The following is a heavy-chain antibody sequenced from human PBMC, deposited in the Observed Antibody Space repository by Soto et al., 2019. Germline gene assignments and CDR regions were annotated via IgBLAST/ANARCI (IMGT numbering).Heavy chain of an antibody. Sequence: ASVKVSCKASGYTFSTYGISWMRQAPGQGLEWMAWISAYNGHTAYAQKVQGRVTMTTDTSTSTAYMELGSLRSDDTAVYYCARVLSGYATAQFDHWGQGTLVTSPQ. D-gene: IGHD5-12*01. CDR2: ISAYNGHT. J-gene: IGHJ4*02. CDR3: ARVLSGYATAQFDH. CDR1: GYTFSTYG. V-gene: IGHV1-18*01.